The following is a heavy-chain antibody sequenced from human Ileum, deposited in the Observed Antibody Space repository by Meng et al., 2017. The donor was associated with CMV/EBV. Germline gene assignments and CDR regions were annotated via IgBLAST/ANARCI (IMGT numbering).Heavy chain of an antibody. Sequence: QVQLGQSGAEVKKPGASVKVSCKASGYTFITFGITWVRQAPGQGLEWMGWITPYNGKTDYTQRLQDRVTMTTDTSTNTVYMELRSLRSDDTAVYYCAREDYSAYAATWGQGTLVTVSS. D-gene: IGHD2-21*01. J-gene: IGHJ5*02. CDR2: ITPYNGKT. CDR3: AREDYSAYAAT. CDR1: GYTFITFG. V-gene: IGHV1-18*01.